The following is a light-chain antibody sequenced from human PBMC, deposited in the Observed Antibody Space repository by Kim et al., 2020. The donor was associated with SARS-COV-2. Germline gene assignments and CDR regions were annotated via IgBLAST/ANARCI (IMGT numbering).Light chain of an antibody. Sequence: GERVTLSFSGSSTNIGSNTVNRYQALPGTAPQPPIFSKNPRPSGVPDRFSGSKSGTSASLAISGLQSEDEADYYCAAWDDSLNGWVFGGGTQLTV. CDR1: STNIGSNT. V-gene: IGLV1-44*01. CDR3: AAWDDSLNGWV. CDR2: SKN. J-gene: IGLJ3*02.